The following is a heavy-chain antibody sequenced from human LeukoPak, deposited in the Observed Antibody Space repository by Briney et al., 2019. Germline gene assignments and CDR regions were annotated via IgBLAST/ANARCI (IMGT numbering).Heavy chain of an antibody. V-gene: IGHV3-20*04. CDR1: GFTFDDYG. D-gene: IGHD6-19*01. CDR3: AKGDSSGWLMYFDY. CDR2: INWNGGST. J-gene: IGHJ4*02. Sequence: GGSLRLSCAASGFTFDDYGMSWVRQAPGKGLEWVSGINWNGGSTGYADSVKGRFTISRDNAKNSLYLQINSLRAEDMALYYCAKGDSSGWLMYFDYWGQGTLVTVSS.